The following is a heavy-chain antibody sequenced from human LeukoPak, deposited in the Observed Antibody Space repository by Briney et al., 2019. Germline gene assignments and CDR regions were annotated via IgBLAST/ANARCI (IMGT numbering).Heavy chain of an antibody. CDR2: INHSGST. D-gene: IGHD3-10*01. V-gene: IGHV4-34*01. Sequence: SETLSLTCAVYGGSFSGYYWSWIRQPPGNGLEWIGEINHSGSTNYNPSLKSRVTISVDTSKNQVSLKLSSVTAADTAVYYCARTMVRGVIITRFNWFDPWGQGTLVTVSS. J-gene: IGHJ5*02. CDR1: GGSFSGYY. CDR3: ARTMVRGVIITRFNWFDP.